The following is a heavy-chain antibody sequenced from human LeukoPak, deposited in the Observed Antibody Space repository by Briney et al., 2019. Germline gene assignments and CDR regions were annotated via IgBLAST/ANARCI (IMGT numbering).Heavy chain of an antibody. D-gene: IGHD3/OR15-3a*01. CDR3: VRPIMISPRYIDY. V-gene: IGHV3-21*01. CDR1: GFTFSNYS. J-gene: IGHJ4*02. CDR2: ISSSSIYI. Sequence: PGGSLRLSCAASGFTFSNYSMSWVRQAPGKGLEWVSSISSSSIYIYYADSVKGRFTISRDNAKNSLYLQMNSLRAEDTAVYYCVRPIMISPRYIDYWGQGTLVTVSS.